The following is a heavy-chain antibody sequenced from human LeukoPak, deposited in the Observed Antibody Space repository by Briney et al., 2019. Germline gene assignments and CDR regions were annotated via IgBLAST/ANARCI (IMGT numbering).Heavy chain of an antibody. J-gene: IGHJ4*02. CDR2: IYYSGST. CDR3: ARVRHYYDSSGYSGYYFDY. D-gene: IGHD3-22*01. CDR1: GGSISSYY. Sequence: PSETLSLTCTVSGGSISSYYWSWIRQPPGKGLEWIGYIYYSGSTNYNPSLKSRVTISVDTSKNQFSLKLSSVTAADTAVYYCARVRHYYDSSGYSGYYFDYWGQGTLVTVSS. V-gene: IGHV4-59*01.